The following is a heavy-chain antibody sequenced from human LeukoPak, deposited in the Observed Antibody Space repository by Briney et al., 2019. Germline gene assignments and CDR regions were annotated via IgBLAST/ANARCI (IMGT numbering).Heavy chain of an antibody. J-gene: IGHJ4*02. CDR3: AKDDGDYAQGYYFDY. CDR1: GFTFTSYA. Sequence: GGSLRLSCAASGFTFTSYAMNWVRQAPGKGLEWVSTISGSGSSTYYVDSVKGRFTISRDNSKNTLYLQMSSLRAEDTAMYYCAKDDGDYAQGYYFDYWGQGTLVTVSS. D-gene: IGHD4-17*01. CDR2: ISGSGSST. V-gene: IGHV3-23*01.